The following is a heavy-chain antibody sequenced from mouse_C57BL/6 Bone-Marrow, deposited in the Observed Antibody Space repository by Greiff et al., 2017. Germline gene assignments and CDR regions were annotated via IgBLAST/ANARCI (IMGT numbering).Heavy chain of an antibody. V-gene: IGHV1-15*01. CDR1: GYTFTDYE. CDR2: IDPETGGT. Sequence: QVQLQQSGAELVRPGASVTLSCKASGYTFTDYEMHWVKRTPVHGLEWIGAIDPETGGTAYNQKFKGKAILTADKSSSTAYMELRSLTSEDSAVYYCTRSTTVVALDYWGQGTTLTVSS. J-gene: IGHJ2*01. CDR3: TRSTTVVALDY. D-gene: IGHD1-1*01.